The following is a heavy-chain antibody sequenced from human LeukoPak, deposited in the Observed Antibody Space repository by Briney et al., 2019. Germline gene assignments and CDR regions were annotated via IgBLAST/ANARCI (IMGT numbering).Heavy chain of an antibody. CDR1: GYTLTELS. CDR2: FDPEDGET. V-gene: IGHV1-24*01. J-gene: IGHJ3*02. CDR3: ATAGITMVREFDAFDI. Sequence: ASVKVSCKVSGYTLTELSMHWVRQAPGKGLEWMGGFDPEDGETIYAQKFQGRVTMTEDTSTDTAYMELSSLRSEDTAVYYCATAGITMVREFDAFDIWGQGTMVTVSS. D-gene: IGHD3-10*01.